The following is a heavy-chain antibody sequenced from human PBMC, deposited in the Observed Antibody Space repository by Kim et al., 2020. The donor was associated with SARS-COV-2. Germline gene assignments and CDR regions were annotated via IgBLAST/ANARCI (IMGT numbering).Heavy chain of an antibody. Sequence: GGSLRLSCAASGFTFSSHAMNWVRQAPGQGLEWVSGISGIGHSTYYADSVKGRFTISRDNSRNTLRLQMNSLRTEDTAVYYCALPTGDGYNKPFCYWGQGILVTVSS. CDR1: GFTFSSHA. CDR3: ALPTGDGYNKPFCY. J-gene: IGHJ4*02. V-gene: IGHV3-23*01. CDR2: ISGIGHST. D-gene: IGHD5-12*01.